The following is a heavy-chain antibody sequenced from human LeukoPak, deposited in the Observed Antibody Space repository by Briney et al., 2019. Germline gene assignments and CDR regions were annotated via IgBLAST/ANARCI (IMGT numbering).Heavy chain of an antibody. CDR2: IYHSGST. Sequence: PSETLSLTCAVSGGSISSGGYYWSWIRQPPGKGLEWIGYIYHSGSTYYNPSLKSRVTISVDRSKNQFSLKLSSVTAADTAVYYCAAEAVVVPAAIYYFDYWGQGTLVTVSS. CDR3: AAEAVVVPAAIYYFDY. J-gene: IGHJ4*02. V-gene: IGHV4-30-2*01. D-gene: IGHD2-2*01. CDR1: GGSISSGGYY.